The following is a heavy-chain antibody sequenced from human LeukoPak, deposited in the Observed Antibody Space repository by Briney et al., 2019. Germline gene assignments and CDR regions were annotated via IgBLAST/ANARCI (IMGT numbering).Heavy chain of an antibody. V-gene: IGHV3-74*01. CDR1: GFSFSSYW. D-gene: IGHD2-15*01. CDR3: ARVVVAATDWFDP. CDR2: INSDGSST. Sequence: PGGSLRLSCAASGFSFSSYWMHWVRHAPGKGLVWVSCINSDGSSTTYSDSVKGRFTISRDNAKNTVYLQMNSLRAEDTAVYYCARVVVAATDWFDPWGLGTLVTVSS. J-gene: IGHJ5*02.